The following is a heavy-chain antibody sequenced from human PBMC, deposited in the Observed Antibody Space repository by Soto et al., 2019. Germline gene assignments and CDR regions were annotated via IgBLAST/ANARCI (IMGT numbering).Heavy chain of an antibody. CDR1: GFTFSSYA. J-gene: IGHJ4*02. D-gene: IGHD6-19*01. CDR2: ISGSGGTT. CDR3: AKDRLQYSSGRQYFDK. V-gene: IGHV3-23*01. Sequence: GGSLRLSCAASGFTFSSYAMGWVRQAPGKGLKWVSSISGSGGTTYYADSVKGRFTISRDNSKNTLYLQMNSLRAEDTAVYYCAKDRLQYSSGRQYFDKWGQRTLVTAS.